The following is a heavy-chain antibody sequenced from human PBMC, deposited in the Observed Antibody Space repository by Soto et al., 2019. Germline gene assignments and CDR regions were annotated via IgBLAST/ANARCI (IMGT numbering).Heavy chain of an antibody. D-gene: IGHD2-21*02. J-gene: IGHJ3*02. Sequence: GGSLRLSCAASGFTFSSYAMHWVRQAPGKGLEWVAVISYDGSNKYYADSVKGRFTISRDNSKNTLYLQMNSLGAEDTAVYYCARSVVVTAIHAFDIWGQGTMVTVSS. CDR2: ISYDGSNK. V-gene: IGHV3-30-3*01. CDR1: GFTFSSYA. CDR3: ARSVVVTAIHAFDI.